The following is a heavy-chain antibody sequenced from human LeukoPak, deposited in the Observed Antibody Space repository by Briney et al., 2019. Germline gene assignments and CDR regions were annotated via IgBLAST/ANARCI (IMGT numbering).Heavy chain of an antibody. Sequence: GRSLRLSCAASGFTFSDYYMSWIRQAPGKGLEWLSYISSSSSYTNYADSVKGRFTISRDNAKNSLYLQMNSLRAEDTAVYYCARGYGSGSYVGYWGQGTLVTVSS. CDR3: ARGYGSGSYVGY. D-gene: IGHD3-10*01. CDR2: ISSSSSYT. J-gene: IGHJ4*02. CDR1: GFTFSDYY. V-gene: IGHV3-11*06.